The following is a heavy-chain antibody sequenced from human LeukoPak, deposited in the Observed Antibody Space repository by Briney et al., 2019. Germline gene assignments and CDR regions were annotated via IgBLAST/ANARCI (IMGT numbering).Heavy chain of an antibody. CDR2: ISSSSSTI. J-gene: IGHJ6*03. CDR1: GFTFSDYY. CDR3: ARDHPMIVVVLRGYYMDV. V-gene: IGHV3-11*04. D-gene: IGHD3-22*01. Sequence: GGSLRLSCAASGFTFSDYYMSWIRQAPGKGLEWVSYISSSSSTIYYADSVKGRFTISRDNAKNSLYLQMNSLRAEDTAVYYCARDHPMIVVVLRGYYMDVWGKGTTVTVSS.